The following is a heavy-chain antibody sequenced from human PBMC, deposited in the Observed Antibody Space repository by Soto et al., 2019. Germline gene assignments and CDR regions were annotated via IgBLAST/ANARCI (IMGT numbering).Heavy chain of an antibody. Sequence: EVQLVESGGGLVQPGGSLRLSCAASGFTFSDCEMNWVRQAPGKGLEWVSYISGSGISIYYAASTKGRFTISRDNAKNSGQLQKESLRVEDTAVYYCARGGAAVISDLWGQGTLVTVSA. J-gene: IGHJ1*01. D-gene: IGHD2-21*01. CDR1: GFTFSDCE. V-gene: IGHV3-48*03. CDR2: ISGSGISI. CDR3: ARGGAAVISDL.